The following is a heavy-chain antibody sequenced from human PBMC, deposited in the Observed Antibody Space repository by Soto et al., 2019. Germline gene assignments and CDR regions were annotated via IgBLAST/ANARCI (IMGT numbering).Heavy chain of an antibody. V-gene: IGHV3-30*18. CDR3: AKDLRQGASGATVYGMDV. CDR1: GFIFSDHG. D-gene: IGHD5-12*01. J-gene: IGHJ6*02. CDR2: VSSDGTKT. Sequence: QVQLVESRGGEVQPGTSLRLSCSASGFIFSDHGMHWVRQAPGKGLEWVAVVSSDGTKTFYADSVKGRLTIYRDNSKNMLYLHMNSLRPDDTAVYYCAKDLRQGASGATVYGMDVWGQGTTVTVSS.